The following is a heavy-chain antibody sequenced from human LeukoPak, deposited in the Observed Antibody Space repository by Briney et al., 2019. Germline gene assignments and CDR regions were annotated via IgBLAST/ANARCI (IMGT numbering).Heavy chain of an antibody. J-gene: IGHJ6*03. CDR3: AREPLMGIYYDILTGYSPGRYYYYMDV. Sequence: PSETLSLTCTVSGGSISSGSYYWSWIRQPAGKGLEWIGRIYTSGSTNYNPSLKSRVTISVDTSKNQFSLKLSSVTAADTAVYYCAREPLMGIYYDILTGYSPGRYYYYMDVWGKGTTVTISS. CDR2: IYTSGST. D-gene: IGHD3-9*01. V-gene: IGHV4-61*02. CDR1: GGSISSGSYY.